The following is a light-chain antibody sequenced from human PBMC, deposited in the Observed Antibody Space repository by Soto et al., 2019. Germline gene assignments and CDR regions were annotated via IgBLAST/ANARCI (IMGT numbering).Light chain of an antibody. CDR1: SSDVGDYNY. CDR3: SSNAGSNNLV. J-gene: IGLJ2*01. V-gene: IGLV2-8*01. Sequence: QSVLTQPPSASGTPGQSVTIPCTGTSSDVGDYNYVSWYQQHPGKAPKLVIYEVSRRPSGVPDRFPGSKSGNTASLTVSGLQAEDEADYYCSSNAGSNNLVFGGGTKLTVL. CDR2: EVS.